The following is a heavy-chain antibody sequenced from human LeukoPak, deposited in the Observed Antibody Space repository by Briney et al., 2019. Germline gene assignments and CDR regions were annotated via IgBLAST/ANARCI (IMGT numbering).Heavy chain of an antibody. CDR1: GVSISSSNSY. Sequence: MASETLSLTCTVSGVSISSSNSYWGWIRQPPGKGLEWIGSIYYSGNTYYNASLKSQVSISIDTSKNQFSLRLTSVTAADTAVYYCARGPGGRRGYHPLEDYYYYYYMDVWGKGTTVTVSS. CDR2: IYYSGNT. CDR3: ARGPGGRRGYHPLEDYYYYYYMDV. J-gene: IGHJ6*03. V-gene: IGHV4-39*01. D-gene: IGHD3-22*01.